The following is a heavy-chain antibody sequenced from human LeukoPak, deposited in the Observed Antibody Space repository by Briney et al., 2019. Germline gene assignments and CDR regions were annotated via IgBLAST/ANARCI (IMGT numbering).Heavy chain of an antibody. V-gene: IGHV3-48*04. J-gene: IGHJ3*02. D-gene: IGHD3-3*01. CDR3: ARDTTVTIFGVVIILDAFDI. CDR1: GFTFDSYS. Sequence: GGSLRLSCAASGFTFDSYSMSWVRQAPGKGLEWVSYITSSSSTIYYPDSVKGRFTISRDNAKNSLYLQMNSLRAEDTAVYYCARDTTVTIFGVVIILDAFDIWGQGTMVTVSS. CDR2: ITSSSSTI.